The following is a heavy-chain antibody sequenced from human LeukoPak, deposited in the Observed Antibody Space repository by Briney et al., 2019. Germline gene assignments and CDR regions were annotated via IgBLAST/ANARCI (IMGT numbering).Heavy chain of an antibody. J-gene: IGHJ4*02. CDR2: INHSGST. Sequence: PSETLSLTCAVYGDSFSGYYWTWVRQPPGKGLEWIGEINHSGSTNYNPSLKSRVTISVDTSKHQFSLNLTSVTAADTAIYYCATNVPGTTYFDPWGQGTLVTVSS. D-gene: IGHD1-14*01. V-gene: IGHV4-34*01. CDR1: GDSFSGYY. CDR3: ATNVPGTTYFDP.